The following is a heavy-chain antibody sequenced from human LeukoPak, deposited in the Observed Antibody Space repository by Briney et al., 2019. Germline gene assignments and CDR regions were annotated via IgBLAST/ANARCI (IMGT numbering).Heavy chain of an antibody. J-gene: IGHJ4*02. CDR2: IYYSGGT. D-gene: IGHD3-22*01. CDR1: GGSISSYY. CDR3: ARHDLRSLTNLGWGDSSGYYPDYFDY. Sequence: SETLSLTCTVSGGSISSYYWSWIRQPPGKGLEWIGYIYYSGGTNYNPSLKSRVTISVDTSKNQFSLKLSSVTAADTAVYYCARHDLRSLTNLGWGDSSGYYPDYFDYWGQGTLVTVSS. V-gene: IGHV4-59*08.